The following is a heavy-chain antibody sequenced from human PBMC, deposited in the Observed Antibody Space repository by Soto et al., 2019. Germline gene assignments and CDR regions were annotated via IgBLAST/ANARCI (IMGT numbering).Heavy chain of an antibody. J-gene: IGHJ5*01. Sequence: QVELVESGGGVVQPGGSLRLAGEASGFTFSSYGWHWFRQAPGKGLEWVAVIWFDGSKEFYAASVEGRFTISRDNSKNMVYLEMNSPRDVDTAVYYCARAVPAAKGWFDSWGQGTLVTVSS. V-gene: IGHV3-33*01. CDR1: GFTFSSYG. D-gene: IGHD2-2*01. CDR2: IWFDGSKE. CDR3: ARAVPAAKGWFDS.